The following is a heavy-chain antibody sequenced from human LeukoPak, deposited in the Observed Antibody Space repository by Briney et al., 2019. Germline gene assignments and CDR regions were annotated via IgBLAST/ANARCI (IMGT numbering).Heavy chain of an antibody. J-gene: IGHJ4*02. Sequence: SGPTLVNPTQTLTLTCTFSGFSLSTRGMCVSWIRQTPGKALEWLARIDWDDDKYYSTSLKTRLTISKDTSKNQVVLTMTNMDPVDTATYYCARISYYGSGSYYRDKYYFDYWGQRALVTVSS. CDR1: GFSLSTRGMC. CDR3: ARISYYGSGSYYRDKYYFDY. V-gene: IGHV2-70*11. D-gene: IGHD3-10*01. CDR2: IDWDDDK.